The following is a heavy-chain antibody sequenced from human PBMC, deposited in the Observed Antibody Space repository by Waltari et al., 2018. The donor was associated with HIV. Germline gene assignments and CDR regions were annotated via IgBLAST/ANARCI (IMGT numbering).Heavy chain of an antibody. J-gene: IGHJ3*02. CDR2: INPNSGGT. CDR3: ARDEGSSGWKSVDAFDI. CDR1: GYTFTGYY. Sequence: QVQLVQSGAEVKKPGASVKVSCKASGYTFTGYYMHWVRQAPGQGLEWMGRINPNSGGTNYAQKFQGRVTMTRDTSISTAYMELSRLRSDDTAVYYCARDEGSSGWKSVDAFDIWGQGTMVTVSS. V-gene: IGHV1-2*06. D-gene: IGHD6-19*01.